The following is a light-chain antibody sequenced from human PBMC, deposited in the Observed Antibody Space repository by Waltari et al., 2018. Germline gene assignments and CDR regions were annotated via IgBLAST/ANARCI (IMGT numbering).Light chain of an antibody. CDR1: QSISNW. CDR3: QQFKSFPFT. V-gene: IGKV1-5*03. J-gene: IGKJ4*01. Sequence: DIQMTQSPSTLSASVGDRVTITCRASQSISNWLAWYQQKPGKAPNLLIYKASSLESGVPSRFSGGGSGTEFTLTISSLQPDDFATYYCQQFKSFPFTFGGGTKVEV. CDR2: KAS.